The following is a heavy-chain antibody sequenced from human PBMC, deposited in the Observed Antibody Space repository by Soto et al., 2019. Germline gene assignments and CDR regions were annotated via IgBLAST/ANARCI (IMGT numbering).Heavy chain of an antibody. Sequence: ASVKVSCKASGYTFTDYYLHGVRQAPGQGLEWTGWINPKSGATHYSQKFQGWVTVTRDTSISTANMEVSRLTSDDTAVYYCARESSGYGGYYYYGMDVWGQGTTVPVSS. V-gene: IGHV1-2*04. J-gene: IGHJ6*02. CDR1: GYTFTDYY. CDR3: ARESSGYGGYYYYGMDV. CDR2: INPKSGAT. D-gene: IGHD3-22*01.